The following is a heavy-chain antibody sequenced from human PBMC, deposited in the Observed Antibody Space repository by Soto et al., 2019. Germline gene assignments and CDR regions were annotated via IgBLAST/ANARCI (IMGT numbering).Heavy chain of an antibody. V-gene: IGHV3-33*01. J-gene: IGHJ4*02. CDR2: IWYDGSNK. Sequence: GGSLRLSCAASGFTFSSYGMHWVRQAPGKGLEWVAVIWYDGSNKYYADSVKGRFTISRDNSKNTLYLQMNSLRAEDTAVYYCARGGAEQLWFGELFSNSKNYSLDYWGQGTLVTVSS. CDR1: GFTFSSYG. CDR3: ARGGAEQLWFGELFSNSKNYSLDY. D-gene: IGHD3-10*01.